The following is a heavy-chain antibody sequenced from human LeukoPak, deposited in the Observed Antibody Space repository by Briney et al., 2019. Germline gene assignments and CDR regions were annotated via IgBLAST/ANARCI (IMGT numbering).Heavy chain of an antibody. Sequence: PGGSLGLSCAASGFTFDDYAMHWVRQAPGRGLEWVSGISWNSGSVGYADSVKGRFTISRDNAKNSLYLQMNSLRGEDTAVYYCAREAVTYGSGADPLDYWGQGTLVTVSS. CDR1: GFTFDDYA. D-gene: IGHD3-10*01. J-gene: IGHJ4*02. CDR3: AREAVTYGSGADPLDY. V-gene: IGHV3-9*01. CDR2: ISWNSGSV.